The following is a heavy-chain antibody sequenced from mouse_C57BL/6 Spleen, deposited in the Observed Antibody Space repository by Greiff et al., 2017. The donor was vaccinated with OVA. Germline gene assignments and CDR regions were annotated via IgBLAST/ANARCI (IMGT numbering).Heavy chain of an antibody. CDR2: ISSGGDYI. V-gene: IGHV5-9-1*02. CDR1: GFTFSSYA. Sequence: EVQRVESGEGLVKPGGSLKLSCAASGFTFSSYAMSWVRQTPEKRLEWVAYISSGGDYIYYADTVKGRFTISRDNARNTLYLQMSSLKSEDTAMYYCTRVPTGGAMDYWGQGTSVTVSS. J-gene: IGHJ4*01. CDR3: TRVPTGGAMDY. D-gene: IGHD4-1*01.